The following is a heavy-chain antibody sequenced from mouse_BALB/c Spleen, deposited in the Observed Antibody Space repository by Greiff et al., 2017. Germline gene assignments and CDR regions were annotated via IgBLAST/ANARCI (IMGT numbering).Heavy chain of an antibody. CDR3: ARHRTGTRAMDY. D-gene: IGHD4-1*01. J-gene: IGHJ4*01. CDR2: ISSGGGST. CDR1: GFAFSSYD. V-gene: IGHV5-12-1*01. Sequence: EVKLMESGGGLVKPGGSLKLSCAASGFAFSSYDMSWVRQTPEKRLEWVAYISSGGGSTYYPDTVKGRFTISRDNAKNTLYLQMSSLKSEDTAMYYCARHRTGTRAMDYWGQGTSVTVSS.